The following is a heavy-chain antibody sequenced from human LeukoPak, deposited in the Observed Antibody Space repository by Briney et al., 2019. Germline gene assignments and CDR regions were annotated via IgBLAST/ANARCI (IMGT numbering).Heavy chain of an antibody. D-gene: IGHD1-26*01. CDR3: ARDVGATTSYFDY. CDR1: GASTSSDY. V-gene: IGHV4-59*01. CDR2: IYYSGST. Sequence: SQTLSLTCTVSGASTSSDYWSWIRQPPGKGLEWIAHIYYSGSTNYNPSLKSRVTISLDTSKNQFSLKLNSVTAADTAVYYCARDVGATTSYFDYWGQGTLVTVSS. J-gene: IGHJ4*02.